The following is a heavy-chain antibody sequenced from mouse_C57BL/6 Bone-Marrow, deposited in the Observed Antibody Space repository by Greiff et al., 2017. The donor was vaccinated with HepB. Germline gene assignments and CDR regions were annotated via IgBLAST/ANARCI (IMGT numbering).Heavy chain of an antibody. Sequence: QVQLQQSGAELARPGASVKMSCKASGYTFTSYTMHWVKQRPGKGLEWIGYINPSSGYTQYNQKFKDKATLTAAKSYSTAYMQLSILTSEYSAVYYWARSTYGSNVYYAMDDWGQGTSVTVSS. CDR1: GYTFTSYT. V-gene: IGHV1-4*01. CDR3: ARSTYGSNVYYAMDD. D-gene: IGHD1-1*01. CDR2: INPSSGYT. J-gene: IGHJ4*01.